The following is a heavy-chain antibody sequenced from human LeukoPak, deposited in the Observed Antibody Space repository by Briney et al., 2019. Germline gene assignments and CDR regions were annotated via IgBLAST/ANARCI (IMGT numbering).Heavy chain of an antibody. CDR1: GGSISSGGYY. CDR3: ARASDVLRFLEWLFFDY. CDR2: IYYSGST. Sequence: SQTLSLTCTVSGGSISSGGYYWRWIRQHPGKGLEWIGYIYYSGSTYYNPSLKSRVTISVDTSKNQFSLKLSSVTAADTAVYYCARASDVLRFLEWLFFDYWGQGTLVTVSS. J-gene: IGHJ4*02. V-gene: IGHV4-31*03. D-gene: IGHD3-3*01.